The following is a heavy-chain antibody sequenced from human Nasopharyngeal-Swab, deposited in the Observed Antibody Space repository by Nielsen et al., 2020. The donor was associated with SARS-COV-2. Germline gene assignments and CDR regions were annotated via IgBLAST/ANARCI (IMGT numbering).Heavy chain of an antibody. CDR2: ISGSGGST. Sequence: GGSLRLSCAASGFTFSSYAMSWVRQAPGKGLEWVSAISGSGGSTYYADSVKGRFTISRDNSKKTLYLQMNSLRAEDTAVYYCAKKLENILRYSDWLLDAFDIWGQGTMVTVSS. CDR3: AKKLENILRYSDWLLDAFDI. V-gene: IGHV3-23*01. D-gene: IGHD3-9*01. CDR1: GFTFSSYA. J-gene: IGHJ3*02.